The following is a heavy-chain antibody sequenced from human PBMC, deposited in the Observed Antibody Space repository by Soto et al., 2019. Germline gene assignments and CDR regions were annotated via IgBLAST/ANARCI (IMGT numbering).Heavy chain of an antibody. Sequence: QVQLQESGPGLVKPSETLSLTCTVSGGSISSYYWSWIRQPAGKGLEWIGRIYTSGSTNYNPSLKSRVPMSVDTSKNQFSLKLSSVTAADTAVYYCAREGWAVVVPAATGFDYWGQGTLVTVSS. J-gene: IGHJ4*02. CDR1: GGSISSYY. V-gene: IGHV4-4*07. CDR3: AREGWAVVVPAATGFDY. D-gene: IGHD2-2*01. CDR2: IYTSGST.